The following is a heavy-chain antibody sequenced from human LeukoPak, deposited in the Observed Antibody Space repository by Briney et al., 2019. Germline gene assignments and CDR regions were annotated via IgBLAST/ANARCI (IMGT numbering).Heavy chain of an antibody. J-gene: IGHJ4*02. CDR1: GYSISSGYY. D-gene: IGHD6-13*01. CDR2: IYHSGST. Sequence: SETLSLTCTVSGYSISSGYYWGWIRQPPGKGLEWIGSIYHSGSTYYNPSLKSRVTISVDTSKNQFSLKLSSVTAADTAVYYCARLPSSSLEEANDYWGQGTLVTVSS. V-gene: IGHV4-38-2*02. CDR3: ARLPSSSLEEANDY.